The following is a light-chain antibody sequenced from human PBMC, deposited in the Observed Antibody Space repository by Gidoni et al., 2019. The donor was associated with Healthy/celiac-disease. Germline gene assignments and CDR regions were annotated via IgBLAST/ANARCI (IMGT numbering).Light chain of an antibody. CDR3: QQSYSTPWT. V-gene: IGKV1-39*01. Sequence: QKTQSPSSLSASVGDRVTITCRASQSISSYLNWYQQKPGKAPKLLIYAASSLQSGVPSRFSGSGSGTDFTLTISSLQPEDFATYYCQQSYSTPWTFGQGTKVEIK. CDR2: AAS. J-gene: IGKJ1*01. CDR1: QSISSY.